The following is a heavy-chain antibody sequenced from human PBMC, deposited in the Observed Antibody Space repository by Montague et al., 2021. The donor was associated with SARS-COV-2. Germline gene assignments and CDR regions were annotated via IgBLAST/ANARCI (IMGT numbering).Heavy chain of an antibody. D-gene: IGHD2-21*01. CDR2: IYYSGGS. J-gene: IGHJ4*02. CDR3: ARARTSFIVVVNEFDY. Sequence: TLSLTCTVSGGSISSGSYYWSWIRQHPGKGLEWIGYIYYSGGSYYNPSLKSRVTISVDTSKNQFSLRLSSVTAADTAVYCCARARTSFIVVVNEFDYWGQGTLVTVSS. CDR1: GGSISSGSYY. V-gene: IGHV4-31*03.